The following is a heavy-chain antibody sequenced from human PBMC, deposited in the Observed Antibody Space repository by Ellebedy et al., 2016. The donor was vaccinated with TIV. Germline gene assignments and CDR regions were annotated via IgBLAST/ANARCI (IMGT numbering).Heavy chain of an antibody. Sequence: ASVKVSCKASGGTFRNYAISWVRQAPGQGLEWMGVLDARVGSTTYAQSLQGRLTLTRDTSTRTVYMELSSLRSEDTAMYYCASVPSAGADFWGQGTLVTVSS. CDR3: ASVPSAGADF. D-gene: IGHD4-17*01. CDR1: GGTFRNYA. J-gene: IGHJ4*02. V-gene: IGHV1-46*01. CDR2: LDARVGST.